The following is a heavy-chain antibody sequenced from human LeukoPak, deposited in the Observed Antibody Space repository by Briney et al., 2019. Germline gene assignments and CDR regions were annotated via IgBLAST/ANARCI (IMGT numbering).Heavy chain of an antibody. CDR1: GYSFTSYW. CDR3: ARLPFCGGDCYPNWFDP. V-gene: IGHV5-51*01. Sequence: GESLKISCKGSGYSFTSYWIGWVRQRPGKGLEWMGIIYPGDSDTRYSPSLQGQVTISADQTISTAYLQWSSLQASDTAMYYCARLPFCGGDCYPNWFDPWGQGTLVTVSS. CDR2: IYPGDSDT. D-gene: IGHD2-21*01. J-gene: IGHJ5*02.